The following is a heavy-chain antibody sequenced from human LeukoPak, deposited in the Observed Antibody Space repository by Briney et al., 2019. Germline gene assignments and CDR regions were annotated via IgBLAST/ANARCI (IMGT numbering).Heavy chain of an antibody. Sequence: VRSLRFSCAASGFTFSSYGMHWVRQAPGKGLDRVAVRWYDGSNKYYVVAVKSRFTISRDNSTSTLYLQMTSLRAEDTAVYYCARERGGSADYYATAWGYYYGMDVWGQGTTVTVSS. CDR1: GFTFSSYG. J-gene: IGHJ6*02. CDR3: ARERGGSADYYATAWGYYYGMDV. CDR2: RWYDGSNK. V-gene: IGHV3-33*01. D-gene: IGHD3-10*01.